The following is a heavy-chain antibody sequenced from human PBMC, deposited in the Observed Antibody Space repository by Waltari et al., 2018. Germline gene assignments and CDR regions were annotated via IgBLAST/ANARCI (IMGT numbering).Heavy chain of an antibody. V-gene: IGHV1-69*05. Sequence: QVQLVQSGAEVKKPGSSVKVSCKASGGTFSSYAISWVRQAPGQGLEWMGWIIPIFCTANYAQKFQGRVTIPTDESTSTVYMELSSLRSEDTAVYYCASFRGYSGSYNLDYWGQGTLVTVSS. D-gene: IGHD1-26*01. CDR1: GGTFSSYA. CDR2: IIPIFCTA. CDR3: ASFRGYSGSYNLDY. J-gene: IGHJ4*02.